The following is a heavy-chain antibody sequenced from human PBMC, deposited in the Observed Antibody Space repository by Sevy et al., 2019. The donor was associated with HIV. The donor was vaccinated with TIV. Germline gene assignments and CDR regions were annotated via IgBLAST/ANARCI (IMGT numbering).Heavy chain of an antibody. Sequence: GGSLRLSCATSGFNFSAYSMNWVRQAPGKGLEWISYISSRSTTMEYADSVKGRFTVSRDNVKSSMSLYMNSLRGEDTAVYYCARGVLDSWGQGAPVTVSS. J-gene: IGHJ4*02. CDR1: GFNFSAYS. CDR3: ARGVLDS. CDR2: ISSRSTTM. V-gene: IGHV3-48*01.